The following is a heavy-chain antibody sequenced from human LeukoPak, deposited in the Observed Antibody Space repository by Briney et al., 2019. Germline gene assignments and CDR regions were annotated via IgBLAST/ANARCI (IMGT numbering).Heavy chain of an antibody. V-gene: IGHV3-73*01. D-gene: IGHD3-22*01. J-gene: IGHJ4*02. Sequence: GGSLKLSCAASGFTFSGSARHWFRQASGKGLDWVGRIRSKANSYATAYAAWVKGRFTISRDDSKNTAYLQMNSLKTEDTAVYYCTRLSDYYDSSGYWYWGQGTLVTVSS. CDR2: IRSKANSYAT. CDR1: GFTFSGSA. CDR3: TRLSDYYDSSGYWY.